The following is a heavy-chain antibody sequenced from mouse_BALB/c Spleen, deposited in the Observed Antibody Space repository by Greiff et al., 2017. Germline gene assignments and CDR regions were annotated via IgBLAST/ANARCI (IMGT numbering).Heavy chain of an antibody. Sequence: QVQLQQSGPELVKPGASVKMSCKASGYTFTSYYIHWVKQRPGQGLEWIGWIYPGDGSTKYNEKFKGKTTLTADKSSSTAYMLLSSLTSEDSAIYFCAKGIYDGYYLAYWGQGTLVTVSA. D-gene: IGHD2-3*01. J-gene: IGHJ3*01. CDR3: AKGIYDGYYLAY. CDR2: IYPGDGST. V-gene: IGHV1S56*01. CDR1: GYTFTSYY.